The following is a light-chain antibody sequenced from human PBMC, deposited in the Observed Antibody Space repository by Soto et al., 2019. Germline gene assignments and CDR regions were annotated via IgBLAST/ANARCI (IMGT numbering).Light chain of an antibody. J-gene: IGKJ5*01. CDR2: DAS. V-gene: IGKV3-11*01. CDR3: QQRNNWPPIT. Sequence: VLTQSPARLSLSPGERATLSCRAGQSVSDYLAWYQQKPGQPPRLLFFDASNRATGVPDRFSASGSGTDFTLTITSLEPEDFAVYYCQQRNNWPPITFGQGTRLEI. CDR1: QSVSDY.